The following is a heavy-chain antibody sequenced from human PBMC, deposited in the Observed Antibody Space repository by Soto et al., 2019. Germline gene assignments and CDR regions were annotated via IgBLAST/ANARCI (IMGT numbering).Heavy chain of an antibody. CDR2: IRSKAYGGTT. CDR3: SQQLDWN. Sequence: PGGSLRLSCTASGFTFGDYAMSWVRQAPGKGLEWVGFIRSKAYGGTTEYAASVKGRFTISRDDSKSIAYLQMNSLKTEDTAVYYCSQQLDWNWGQGTLVTVSS. D-gene: IGHD6-13*01. CDR1: GFTFGDYA. V-gene: IGHV3-49*04. J-gene: IGHJ4*02.